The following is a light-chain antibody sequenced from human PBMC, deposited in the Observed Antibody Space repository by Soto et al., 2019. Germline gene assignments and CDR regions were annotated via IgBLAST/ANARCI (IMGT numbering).Light chain of an antibody. Sequence: QSALTQPASVSGSPGQSITISCTGTSSDVGSYNLVSWYQQHPGKVPKLMIYEVNKRPLGVSDRCAGSKSANTASLTISGLQAEDEADYYCCSYAGSSTSVVFGGGTKLTVL. CDR2: EVN. J-gene: IGLJ2*01. CDR1: SSDVGSYNL. V-gene: IGLV2-23*02. CDR3: CSYAGSSTSVV.